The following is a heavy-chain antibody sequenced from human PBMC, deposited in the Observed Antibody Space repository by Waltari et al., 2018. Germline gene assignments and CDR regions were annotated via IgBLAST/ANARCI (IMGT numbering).Heavy chain of an antibody. CDR2: IIPLSGST. V-gene: IGHV1-69*01. J-gene: IGHJ6*02. CDR3: AKKLPTSTWKYFYHGLDV. CDR1: GGTFTSYA. Sequence: QLVQSGAEVKKPGSSVKVYCQASGGTFTSYAISWVRQAPGQGLEWMGGIIPLSGSTNYAQKFQGRLTMTADDSTSTAYMDLSGLTSDDTAVYFCAKKLPTSTWKYFYHGLDVWGQGTTVVVSS. D-gene: IGHD6-13*01.